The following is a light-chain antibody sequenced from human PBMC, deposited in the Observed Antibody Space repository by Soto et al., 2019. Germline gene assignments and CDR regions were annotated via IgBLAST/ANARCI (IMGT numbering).Light chain of an antibody. CDR1: QSISSW. CDR2: KAS. CDR3: QQSYTTPRT. V-gene: IGKV1-5*03. J-gene: IGKJ1*01. Sequence: DIQMTQSPSTLSASVGDRVTITCRASQSISSWLAWYQQIPGKAPKLLIYKASSLQSGVPSRFSGSGSGTDFTLTISGLQSEDSATYYCQQSYTTPRTFGLGTKVDIK.